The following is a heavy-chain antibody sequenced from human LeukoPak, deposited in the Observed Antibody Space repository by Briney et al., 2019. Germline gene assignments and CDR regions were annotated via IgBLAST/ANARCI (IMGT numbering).Heavy chain of an antibody. V-gene: IGHV3-30*18. CDR3: AKDPSSSGWYGYFDY. J-gene: IGHJ4*02. D-gene: IGHD6-19*01. CDR1: GFTFSSYG. Sequence: PGGSLRLSCAASGFTFSSYGMPWVCQAPGKGLEWVAVISYDGSNKYYADSVKGRFTISRDNSKNTLYLQMNSLRAEDTAVYYCAKDPSSSGWYGYFDYWGQGTLVTVSS. CDR2: ISYDGSNK.